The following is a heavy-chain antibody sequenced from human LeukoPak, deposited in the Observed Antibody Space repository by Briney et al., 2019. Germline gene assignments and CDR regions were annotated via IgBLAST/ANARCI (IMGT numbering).Heavy chain of an antibody. CDR2: IIPIFGTA. CDR1: GGTFSIYA. V-gene: IGHV1-69*05. Sequence: ASVKVSCKASGGTFSIYAIGWVRHAPGQGLEWMVGIIPIFGTANYAQKFQGRVTITTDESTSTAYMELSSLRSEDTAVYYCARDSGGYCSGGSCFELDYWGQGTLVTVSS. J-gene: IGHJ4*02. D-gene: IGHD2-15*01. CDR3: ARDSGGYCSGGSCFELDY.